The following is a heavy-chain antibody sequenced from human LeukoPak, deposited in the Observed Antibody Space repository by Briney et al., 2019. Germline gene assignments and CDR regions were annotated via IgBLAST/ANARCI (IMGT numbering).Heavy chain of an antibody. V-gene: IGHV3-23*01. CDR3: AKGPYGSGSGDAFDI. J-gene: IGHJ3*02. Sequence: GGSLRLSCAASGFTFSSYAMSWVRQAPGKGLEWVSAISGSGGSTYYADSVKGRSTISRDNSKNTLYLQMNSLRAEDTAVYYCAKGPYGSGSGDAFDIWGQGTMVTVSS. D-gene: IGHD3-10*01. CDR1: GFTFSSYA. CDR2: ISGSGGST.